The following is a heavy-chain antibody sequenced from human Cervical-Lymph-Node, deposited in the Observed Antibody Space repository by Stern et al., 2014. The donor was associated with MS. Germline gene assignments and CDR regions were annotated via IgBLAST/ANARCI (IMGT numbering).Heavy chain of an antibody. CDR1: GFSVRSNY. J-gene: IGHJ5*02. Sequence: EVQLVESGGGLIQPGGSLRLSRAASGFSVRSNYMSWVRQAPGQGLEWVSVIFSGGSTYYADSVKGRFTISRDNSKNTVYLEMNSLRVEDTAVYYCARDVRSSWYRWFDPWGQGTLVTVSS. CDR3: ARDVRSSWYRWFDP. D-gene: IGHD6-13*01. CDR2: IFSGGST. V-gene: IGHV3-53*01.